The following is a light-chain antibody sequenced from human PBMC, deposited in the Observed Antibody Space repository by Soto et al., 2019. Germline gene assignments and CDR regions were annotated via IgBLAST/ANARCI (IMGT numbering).Light chain of an antibody. V-gene: IGKV3-11*01. CDR2: DAC. J-gene: IGKJ5*01. CDR3: QQRHMWPIT. Sequence: IVMTQSPATLSVSPGERATLSCRASQSFRGLLAWYQQKPGQAPRLLIYDACNRATGIPPRFSGSGSGTDFTLTISSLEPEDSAVYYCQQRHMWPITFGQGTRLEIK. CDR1: QSFRGL.